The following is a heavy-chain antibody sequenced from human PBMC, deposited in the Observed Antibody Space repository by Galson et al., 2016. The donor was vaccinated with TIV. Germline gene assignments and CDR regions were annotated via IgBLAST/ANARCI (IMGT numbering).Heavy chain of an antibody. J-gene: IGHJ6*02. CDR1: GYPFTAYY. CDR3: ARGFNYGFDFYYGMDV. V-gene: IGHV1-2*02. Sequence: SVKVSCKASGYPFTAYYIHWVRQAPGQGPEWMGWINPNGDDTNYAQRFQGRVSMTRDTSISTAYMELSRLRSDDTAVFFCARGFNYGFDFYYGMDVWGQGTTVIVSS. D-gene: IGHD5-18*01. CDR2: INPNGDDT.